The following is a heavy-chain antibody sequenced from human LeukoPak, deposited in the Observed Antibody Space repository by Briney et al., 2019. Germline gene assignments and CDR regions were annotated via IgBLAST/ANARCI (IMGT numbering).Heavy chain of an antibody. CDR3: AREGGGRYSYDY. CDR2: ISSTGTYI. J-gene: IGHJ4*02. Sequence: GGSLRLSCVASGFTFSAYPVHWVRQTPEKGLEWVSSISSTGTYIYYADSVKGRFTISRDNAESSLYLQMNSLRAEDTAVYYCAREGGGRYSYDYWGQGTLVTVSP. D-gene: IGHD5-18*01. V-gene: IGHV3-21*01. CDR1: GFTFSAYP.